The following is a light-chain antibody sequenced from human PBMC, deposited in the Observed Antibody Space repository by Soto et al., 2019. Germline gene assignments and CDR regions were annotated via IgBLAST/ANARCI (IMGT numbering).Light chain of an antibody. V-gene: IGLV2-14*01. CDR2: EVN. Sequence: QSVLTQPASVSGSPRQTITISCTGASSDVVGHTYVSWYQQHQCKAPKLMIYEVNNRPSGVSNRFSGSKSGNTAYLPISGLQAEDEAAYYCSSYTSSSTPYVFGTGTKVTVL. CDR1: SSDVVGHTY. CDR3: SSYTSSSTPYV. J-gene: IGLJ1*01.